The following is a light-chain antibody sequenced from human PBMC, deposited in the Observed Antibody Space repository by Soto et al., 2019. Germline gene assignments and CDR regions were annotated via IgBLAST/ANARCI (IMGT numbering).Light chain of an antibody. V-gene: IGKV1-5*03. CDR3: QQYNDNWT. J-gene: IGKJ1*01. Sequence: DIPMTQSPSTLSASVGDRVTITCRASQSVSRWLAWYQQKPGKAPKLLIYKASTLESGVPSRFSGSRSGTEFTLAISILQPDDSATYYCQQYNDNWTFGQGTKVEIK. CDR2: KAS. CDR1: QSVSRW.